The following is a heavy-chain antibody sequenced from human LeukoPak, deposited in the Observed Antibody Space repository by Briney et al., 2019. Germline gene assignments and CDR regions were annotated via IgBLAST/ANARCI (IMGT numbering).Heavy chain of an antibody. D-gene: IGHD6-19*01. Sequence: LTGGSLRLSCAASGFTFSSYWMNWVRQAPGKGLEWVANLKQDGSDKYYVDSVKGRFTISRDNAKNSLYLQMNSLRAEDTAIYYCARDRGGWYRDDAFDIWGQGTMVTVSS. J-gene: IGHJ3*02. V-gene: IGHV3-7*01. CDR1: GFTFSSYW. CDR2: LKQDGSDK. CDR3: ARDRGGWYRDDAFDI.